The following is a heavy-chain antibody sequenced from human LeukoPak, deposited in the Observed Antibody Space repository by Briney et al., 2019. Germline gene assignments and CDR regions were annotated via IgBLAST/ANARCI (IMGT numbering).Heavy chain of an antibody. D-gene: IGHD6-13*01. CDR1: GFTFSNFW. J-gene: IGHJ4*02. Sequence: PGGSLRLSCAASGFTFSNFWMDWVRQAPGKGLEWVANIKQDGSERYYVDSVKGRFTISRDNAKNSLYLQMNSLRAEDTAVYYCAKSGIAAAGQRGYFDYWGQGTLVTVSS. CDR2: IKQDGSER. CDR3: AKSGIAAAGQRGYFDY. V-gene: IGHV3-7*01.